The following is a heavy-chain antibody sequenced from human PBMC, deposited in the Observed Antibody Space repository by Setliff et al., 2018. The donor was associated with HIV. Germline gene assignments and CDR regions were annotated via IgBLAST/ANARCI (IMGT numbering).Heavy chain of an antibody. Sequence: GGSLRLSCAGSGFTLSSNWMHWVRQAPGKGLEWVSYISSSGGTIYYADSVKGRFTISRDNAKNSLYLQMNSLRAEDTAVYYCARDSSSWYEFYFDCWGQGTLVTVSS. V-gene: IGHV3-48*03. J-gene: IGHJ4*02. CDR1: GFTLSSNW. D-gene: IGHD6-13*01. CDR2: ISSSGGTI. CDR3: ARDSSSWYEFYFDC.